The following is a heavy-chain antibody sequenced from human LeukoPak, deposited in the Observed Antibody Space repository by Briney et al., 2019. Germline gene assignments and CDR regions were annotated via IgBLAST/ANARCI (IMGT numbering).Heavy chain of an antibody. CDR2: IKQDGSEK. Sequence: GGSLRLSCAASGFTFSSYWMSWVRQAPGKGLEWVANIKQDGSEKYYVDSVKGRFTISRDNAKNSLYLQMNSLRAEDTAVYYCARGIGNSSGWYLMQYYYYYMDVWGKGTTVTISS. V-gene: IGHV3-7*01. CDR3: ARGIGNSSGWYLMQYYYYYMDV. CDR1: GFTFSSYW. D-gene: IGHD6-19*01. J-gene: IGHJ6*03.